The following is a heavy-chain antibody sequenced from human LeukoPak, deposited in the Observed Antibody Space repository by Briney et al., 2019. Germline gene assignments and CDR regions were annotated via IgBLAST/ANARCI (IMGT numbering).Heavy chain of an antibody. CDR1: GFTFSSYG. Sequence: GGSLRLSCAASGFTFSSYGMHWVRQAPGKGLEWVAVISYDGSNKYYADSVKGRFTISRDNSKNTLYLQMNSLRAEDTAVYCCAKGAATPDYWGQGTLVTVSS. V-gene: IGHV3-30*18. CDR3: AKGAATPDY. J-gene: IGHJ4*02. CDR2: ISYDGSNK.